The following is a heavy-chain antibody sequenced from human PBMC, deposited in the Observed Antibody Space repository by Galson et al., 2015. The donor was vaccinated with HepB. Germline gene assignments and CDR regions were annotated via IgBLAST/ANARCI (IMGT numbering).Heavy chain of an antibody. CDR3: ARSPYGDYGYY. CDR1: GGSISSGSYY. V-gene: IGHV4-61*02. D-gene: IGHD4-17*01. J-gene: IGHJ4*02. Sequence: TLSLTCTVSGGSISSGSYYWSWIRQPAGKGLEWIGRIYTSGSTNYNPSLKSRVTMSVDTSKNQFSLKLSSVTAADTAVYYCARSPYGDYGYYWGQGTLVTVSS. CDR2: IYTSGST.